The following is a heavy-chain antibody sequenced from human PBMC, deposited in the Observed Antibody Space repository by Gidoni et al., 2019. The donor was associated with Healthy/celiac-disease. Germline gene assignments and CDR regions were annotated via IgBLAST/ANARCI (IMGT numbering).Heavy chain of an antibody. D-gene: IGHD6-19*01. Sequence: EVLLLESGGGLVQPGVSLRLSCAASGFTFSSDAMLWFRQAPGKGLELVSAIRGSGGSTYYADSVKGRFTISRDKSKNTLYLQMNSRRAEDTAVYYCAKDLGQWLVKGFDYWGQGTLVTVSS. CDR1: GFTFSSDA. CDR2: IRGSGGST. CDR3: AKDLGQWLVKGFDY. J-gene: IGHJ4*02. V-gene: IGHV3-23*01.